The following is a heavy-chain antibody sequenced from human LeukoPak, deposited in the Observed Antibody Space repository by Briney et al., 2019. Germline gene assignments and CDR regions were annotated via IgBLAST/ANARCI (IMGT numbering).Heavy chain of an antibody. Sequence: GASVKVSFKASGYTFTSYGISWVRQAPGQGLEWMGWISAYNGNTNYAQKLQGRVTMTTDTSTSTAYMELRSLRSDDTAVYYCARDRRSSRYYYDSSGYSDYWGQGTLVTVSS. CDR2: ISAYNGNT. CDR3: ARDRRSSRYYYDSSGYSDY. D-gene: IGHD3-22*01. CDR1: GYTFTSYG. J-gene: IGHJ4*02. V-gene: IGHV1-18*01.